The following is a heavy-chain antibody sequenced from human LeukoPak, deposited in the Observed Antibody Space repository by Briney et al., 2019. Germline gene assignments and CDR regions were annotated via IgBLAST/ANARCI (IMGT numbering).Heavy chain of an antibody. CDR2: INEDGSGK. CDR3: ARAVTSTEGY. CDR1: GFTFSRYW. V-gene: IGHV3-7*03. Sequence: GGSLRLSCAASGFTFSRYWMTWVRQAPGKGLEWVASINEDGSGKHYVDSVKGRFTISRDNAQKPVYLEMNSLRAEDTAVYYCARAVTSTEGYWGQGTLVTVSS. J-gene: IGHJ4*02. D-gene: IGHD4-17*01.